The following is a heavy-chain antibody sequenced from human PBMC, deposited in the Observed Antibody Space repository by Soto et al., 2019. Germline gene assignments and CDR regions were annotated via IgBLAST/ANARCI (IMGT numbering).Heavy chain of an antibody. CDR2: IIPIFGTA. CDR1: GGTFSSYA. J-gene: IGHJ6*02. D-gene: IGHD2-15*01. CDR3: AREGVVAAPRLAAVPDHYCYGMDV. V-gene: IGHV1-69*12. Sequence: QVQLVQSGAEVKKPGSSVKVSCTASGGTFSSYAISWVRQAPGQGLEWMGGIIPIFGTANYAQKFQGRVTITADESTSTAYMELSSLRSEDTAVYYCAREGVVAAPRLAAVPDHYCYGMDVWGQGTTVTVSS.